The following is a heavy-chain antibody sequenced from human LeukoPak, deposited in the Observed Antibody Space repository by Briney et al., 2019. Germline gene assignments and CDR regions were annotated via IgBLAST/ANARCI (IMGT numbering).Heavy chain of an antibody. Sequence: GRSLRLSCAAFGFTFSSYGMHWVRQAPGKGLEWMAVISNDGSYKYYADSVKGRFTISRDNSKNTLYLQMNGLRAEDTAVYYCAGASTRRSPFDIWGQGTMVTVSS. D-gene: IGHD2-2*01. CDR2: ISNDGSYK. CDR1: GFTFSSYG. V-gene: IGHV3-30-3*01. J-gene: IGHJ3*02. CDR3: AGASTRRSPFDI.